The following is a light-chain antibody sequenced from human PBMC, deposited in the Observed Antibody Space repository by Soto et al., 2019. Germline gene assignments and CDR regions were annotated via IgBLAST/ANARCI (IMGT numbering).Light chain of an antibody. CDR3: AAWDDSLSGYV. Sequence: QSVLTQPPSASGTPGQRVTISCSGSSSNIGSNSVYWYQQLPGTAPKLLIYTNNQRPSGVPDRFSGSKSGTSASLAISGLRSEDEADYYCAAWDDSLSGYVFGTGTKV. CDR2: TNN. J-gene: IGLJ1*01. CDR1: SSNIGSNS. V-gene: IGLV1-47*02.